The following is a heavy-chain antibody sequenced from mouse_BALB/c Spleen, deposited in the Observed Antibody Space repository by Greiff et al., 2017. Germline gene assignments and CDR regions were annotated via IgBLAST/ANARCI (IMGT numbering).Heavy chain of an antibody. CDR2: ISSGGGST. Sequence: EVQVVESGGGLVKPGGSLKLSCAASGFAFSSYDMSWVRQTPEKRLEWVAYISSGGGSTYYPDTVKGRFTISRDNAKNTLYLQMSSLKSEDTAMYYCARHRGYEAMDYWGQGTSVTVSS. CDR1: GFAFSSYD. CDR3: ARHRGYEAMDY. V-gene: IGHV5-12-1*01. D-gene: IGHD3-1*01. J-gene: IGHJ4*01.